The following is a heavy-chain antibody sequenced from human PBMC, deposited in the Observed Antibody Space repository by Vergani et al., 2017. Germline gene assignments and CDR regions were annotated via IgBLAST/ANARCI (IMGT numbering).Heavy chain of an antibody. Sequence: EVQLVESGGGLVKPGGSLRLSCVASGFTFGSYSRNWGRQAPGKGLEWVSFISSSSSYRYYADSVKGRFTISRDNGEYSLLLQMNSLRPEDTAVYYCASGVPGYQLATQYFQHWGQGTLVTVSS. J-gene: IGHJ1*01. D-gene: IGHD2-2*01. V-gene: IGHV3-21*01. CDR2: ISSSSSYR. CDR3: ASGVPGYQLATQYFQH. CDR1: GFTFGSYS.